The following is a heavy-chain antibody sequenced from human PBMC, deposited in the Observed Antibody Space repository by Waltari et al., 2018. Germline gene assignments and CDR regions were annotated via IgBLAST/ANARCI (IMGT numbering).Heavy chain of an antibody. CDR3: AHTGEGWYSSSWYYFDY. D-gene: IGHD6-13*01. CDR1: GFSLSTSGVG. V-gene: IGHV2-5*01. CDR2: IYWTDDK. Sequence: QITLKESGPTLVKPTQTLTLTCTFSGFSLSTSGVGVGWIRQPPGKALEWLAIIYWTDDKRYSPSLKSRLTITKDTSKNPVVLTMTNMDPVDTATYYCAHTGEGWYSSSWYYFDYWGQGTLVTVSS. J-gene: IGHJ4*02.